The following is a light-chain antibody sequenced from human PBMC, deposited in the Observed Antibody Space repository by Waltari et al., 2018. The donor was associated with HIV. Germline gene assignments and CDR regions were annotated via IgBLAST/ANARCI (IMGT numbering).Light chain of an antibody. CDR2: DTY. J-gene: IGLJ1*01. CDR1: DDDMVNSH. V-gene: IGLV1-51*01. Sequence: QSVLTQPPSVSAAPGQKVTISCYGSDDDMVNSHVSWYQHLPGTAPKLLIFDTYSRPSGVPDRFSDSKSGTSATLGITGLQAGDEADYYCGTWGGGVTSFYVFGTGTKVTVL. CDR3: GTWGGGVTSFYV.